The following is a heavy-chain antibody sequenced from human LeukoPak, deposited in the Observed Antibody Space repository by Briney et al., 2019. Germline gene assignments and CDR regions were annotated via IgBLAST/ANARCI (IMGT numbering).Heavy chain of an antibody. CDR3: ARSGSSDLDY. J-gene: IGHJ4*02. V-gene: IGHV4-61*02. Sequence: SETLSLTCTVSGGSINSGSYFWNWIRQPAGKGLEWIGRFHTSGSTNYNPSLKSRLTISVDTSKNQFSLKLDSVTAADTAVYYCARSGSSDLDYWGQGTLVTVSS. CDR2: FHTSGST. D-gene: IGHD6-6*01. CDR1: GGSINSGSYF.